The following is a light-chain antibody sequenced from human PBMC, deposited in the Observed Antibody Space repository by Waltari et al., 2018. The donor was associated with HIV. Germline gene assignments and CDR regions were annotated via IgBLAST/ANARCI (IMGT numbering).Light chain of an antibody. CDR2: KAS. J-gene: IGKJ1*01. CDR1: QSISSW. Sequence: MTQSPSTLSASVGDRVTITCRASQSISSWLAWYQQKPGKAPKLLIYKASSLESGVPSRFSGSGSGTEFTLTISSLQPDDFGTYYCQQYNSYSWTFGQGTKVEIK. CDR3: QQYNSYSWT. V-gene: IGKV1-5*03.